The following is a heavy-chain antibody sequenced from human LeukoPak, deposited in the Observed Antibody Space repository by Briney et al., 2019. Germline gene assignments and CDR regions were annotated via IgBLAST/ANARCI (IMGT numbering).Heavy chain of an antibody. Sequence: GGSLRLSCAASGFTFSHYWMHWVRQAPGKGLEWVGRIKSKTDGGTTDYAAPVKGRFTISRDDSKNTLYLQMNSLKTEDTAVYYCTTDIVGATTLADYWGQGTLVTVSS. CDR1: GFTFSHYW. D-gene: IGHD1-26*01. CDR2: IKSKTDGGTT. V-gene: IGHV3-15*07. CDR3: TTDIVGATTLADY. J-gene: IGHJ4*02.